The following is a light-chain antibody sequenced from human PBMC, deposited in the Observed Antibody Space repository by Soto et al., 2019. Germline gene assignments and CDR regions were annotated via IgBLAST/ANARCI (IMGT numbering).Light chain of an antibody. V-gene: IGKV3-15*01. J-gene: IGKJ4*01. CDR1: QTVYNN. Sequence: EIVMTQSLATLSVSPGDRATLSCRASQTVYNNLAWYQQKPGQPPRLLIYGASARATGIPARFSANGSGTEFTLTISSLQSEDFAVYYCQQYSSWPLTFGGGTKVEIK. CDR3: QQYSSWPLT. CDR2: GAS.